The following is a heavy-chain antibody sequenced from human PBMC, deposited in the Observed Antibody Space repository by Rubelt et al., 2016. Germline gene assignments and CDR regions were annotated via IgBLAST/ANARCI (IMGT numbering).Heavy chain of an antibody. CDR1: DGSISSYY. V-gene: IGHV4-4*07. CDR3: ARAIFGVTYYYLDV. Sequence: QVQLQESGPGLVKPSETLSLTCTVSDGSISSYYWSWIRQPAGKGLEWLGRIYTSGSTNYNPSPKSRGTMSIDTSKNQFSLKLSSVTAADTAVYYCARAIFGVTYYYLDVWGKGTTVTVS. J-gene: IGHJ6*03. CDR2: IYTSGST. D-gene: IGHD3-3*01.